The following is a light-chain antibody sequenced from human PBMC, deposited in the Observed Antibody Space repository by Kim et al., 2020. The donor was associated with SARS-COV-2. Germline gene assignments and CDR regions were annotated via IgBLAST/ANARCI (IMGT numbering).Light chain of an antibody. CDR3: PLWDRTSDHRV. V-gene: IGLV3-21*04. CDR2: YDR. J-gene: IGLJ3*02. Sequence: SYELTQPPSVSVDPGKTARITCGGNDIGSKSVHWYQQKPGQAPVLVIYYDRERPSAIPERFSGSNSGNTATLTIRRVEAGDEADYYCPLWDRTSDHRVFGGGTKLTVL. CDR1: DIGSKS.